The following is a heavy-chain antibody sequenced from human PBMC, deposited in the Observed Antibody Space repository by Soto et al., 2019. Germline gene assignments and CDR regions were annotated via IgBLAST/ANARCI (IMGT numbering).Heavy chain of an antibody. J-gene: IGHJ5*02. CDR3: ARGQRFSDWFDP. D-gene: IGHD3-3*01. CDR2: IYSSGNT. CDR1: GGTISCYY. Sequence: SETLSLTCSVSGGTISCYYWTWIRQPAGKGLEWIGRIYSSGNTKYNPSLQSRVTTSLDTSNNQFSLRLTSVTAADTAVYYCARGQRFSDWFDPWGQGTLVTVSS. V-gene: IGHV4-4*07.